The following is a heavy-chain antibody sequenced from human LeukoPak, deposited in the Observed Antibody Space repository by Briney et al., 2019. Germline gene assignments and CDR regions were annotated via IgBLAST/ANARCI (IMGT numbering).Heavy chain of an antibody. V-gene: IGHV3-33*03. CDR1: GFSFSDYG. J-gene: IGHJ5*01. Sequence: GGSLRLSCAASGFSFSDYGMNWVRQAPGKGLEWVANIWFDGSNKYYADSVTGRFTISRDNSENTLYLQMSSLRDEDTAVYYCAKAPTTQGNYAWFDSWGQGALVAVSS. CDR3: AKAPTTQGNYAWFDS. D-gene: IGHD3-22*01. CDR2: IWFDGSNK.